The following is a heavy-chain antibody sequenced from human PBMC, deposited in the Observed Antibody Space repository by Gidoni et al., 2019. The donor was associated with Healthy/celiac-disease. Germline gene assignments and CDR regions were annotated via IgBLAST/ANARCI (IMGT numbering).Heavy chain of an antibody. J-gene: IGHJ4*02. V-gene: IGHV4-34*01. D-gene: IGHD6-13*01. CDR2: INHSGST. CDR3: ARVVGSSWLFDY. Sequence: QVQLQQWGAGLLKPSETLSLTCAVYGGSFSGYYWSWIRQPPGKGLEGIGEINHSGSTNYNPSLKSRVTISVDTSKNQFSLKLSSVTAADTAVYYCARVVGSSWLFDYWGQGTLVTVSS. CDR1: GGSFSGYY.